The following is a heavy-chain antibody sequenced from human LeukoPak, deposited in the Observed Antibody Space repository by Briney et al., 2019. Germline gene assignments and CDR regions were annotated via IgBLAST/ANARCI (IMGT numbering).Heavy chain of an antibody. CDR2: IYHSGST. J-gene: IGHJ4*02. Sequence: SETLSLTCSVSGGSIYTYYWSWIRQSPGKGLEWIGYIYHSGSTNYNPSLKSRVTIPVDTSMNQFSLKLSSVTAADTAVYYCARVNRAVAAALDYWGQGTLVTVSS. CDR3: ARVNRAVAAALDY. D-gene: IGHD6-13*01. V-gene: IGHV4-59*01. CDR1: GGSIYTYY.